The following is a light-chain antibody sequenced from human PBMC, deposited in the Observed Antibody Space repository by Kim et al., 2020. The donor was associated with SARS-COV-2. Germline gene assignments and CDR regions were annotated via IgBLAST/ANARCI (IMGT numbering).Light chain of an antibody. CDR3: QAWDSSTVV. J-gene: IGLJ2*01. CDR2: QDS. Sequence: SVSPGQTASITCSGDKLGDKYACWYQQKPGQSPVLVIYQDSKRPSGIPERFSGSNSGNTATLTISGTRAMDEADYYCQAWDSSTVVFGGGTQLTVL. CDR1: KLGDKY. V-gene: IGLV3-1*01.